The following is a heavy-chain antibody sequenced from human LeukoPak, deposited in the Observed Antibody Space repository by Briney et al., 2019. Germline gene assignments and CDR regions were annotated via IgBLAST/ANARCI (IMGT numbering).Heavy chain of an antibody. Sequence: GGSLRLSCAASGFTFSSYGMHWVRQAPGKGLEWVASIRYDGSNKYYADSVKGRFTISRDNSKNTLYLQMNSLRAEDTAVYYCAKKTVTTNRGYYYYYMDVWGKGTTVTISS. J-gene: IGHJ6*03. CDR2: IRYDGSNK. CDR1: GFTFSSYG. D-gene: IGHD4-17*01. CDR3: AKKTVTTNRGYYYYYMDV. V-gene: IGHV3-30*02.